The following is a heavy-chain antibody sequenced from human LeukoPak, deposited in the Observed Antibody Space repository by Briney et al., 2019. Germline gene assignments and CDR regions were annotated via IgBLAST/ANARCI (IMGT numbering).Heavy chain of an antibody. D-gene: IGHD1-7*01. CDR1: GFTFSSYA. CDR2: ISYDGSNK. Sequence: GGSLRLSCAASGFTFSSYAMHWVRQAPGKGLEWVAVISYDGSNKYYADSVKGRFTISRDNSKNTLYLQMNSLRAEDTAVHYCATLKLELRWDAFDIWGQGTMVTVSS. CDR3: ATLKLELRWDAFDI. J-gene: IGHJ3*02. V-gene: IGHV3-30-3*01.